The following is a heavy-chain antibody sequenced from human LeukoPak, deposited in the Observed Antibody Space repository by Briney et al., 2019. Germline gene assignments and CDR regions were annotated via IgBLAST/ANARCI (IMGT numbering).Heavy chain of an antibody. Sequence: QPGASLRLSCAASGFTFSNYAMSWVRQAPGKGLEWVSAITGGGSGIYYADSMKSRFTISRDNSKNTLYLQINSLRAEDTAVYYCAKWGDYDVLTGYYVSDYWGQGTLVPVSS. V-gene: IGHV3-23*01. CDR1: GFTFSNYA. J-gene: IGHJ4*02. CDR2: ITGGGSGI. CDR3: AKWGDYDVLTGYYVSDY. D-gene: IGHD3-9*01.